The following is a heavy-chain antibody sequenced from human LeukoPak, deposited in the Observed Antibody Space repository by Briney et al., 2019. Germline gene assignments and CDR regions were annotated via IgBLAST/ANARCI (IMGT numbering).Heavy chain of an antibody. V-gene: IGHV4-4*07. CDR2: IYTSGST. CDR1: GGSISSYY. D-gene: IGHD3-9*01. CDR3: ARDLAYYDILTGYQNWFDP. Sequence: SETLSLTCTVSGGSISSYYWSSIRQPAGKGLEWIGRIYTSGSTNYNPSLKSRVTMSVDTSKNQFSLKLSSVTAADTAVYYCARDLAYYDILTGYQNWFDPWGQGTLVTVSS. J-gene: IGHJ5*02.